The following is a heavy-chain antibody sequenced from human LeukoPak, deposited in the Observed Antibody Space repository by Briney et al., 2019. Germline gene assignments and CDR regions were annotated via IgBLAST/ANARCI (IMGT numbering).Heavy chain of an antibody. V-gene: IGHV1-2*06. CDR1: GYTFTGYY. D-gene: IGHD1-26*01. CDR2: INPNNGGT. J-gene: IGHJ4*02. Sequence: ASVKVSRKASGYTFTGYYMHWVRQAPGQGLEWMERINPNNGGTNYAQKFQGRVTMTGDTSISTAYMELSSLRSDDTAVYYCTGGSGSYPGNDYWGQGTLVTVSS. CDR3: TGGSGSYPGNDY.